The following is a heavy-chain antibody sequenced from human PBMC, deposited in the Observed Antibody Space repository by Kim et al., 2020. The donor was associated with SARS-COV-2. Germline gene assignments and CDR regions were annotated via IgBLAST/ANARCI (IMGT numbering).Heavy chain of an antibody. Sequence: SQTLSLTCAISGDSVSSNSAAWNWIRQSPSRGLEWLGRTYYRSKWYNDYAVSVKSRITINPDTSKNQFSLQLNSVTPEDTAVYYCARADADYYDSSGYYRRRAFDIWGQGTMVTVSS. CDR2: TYYRSKWYN. CDR1: GDSVSSNSAA. D-gene: IGHD3-22*01. CDR3: ARADADYYDSSGYYRRRAFDI. J-gene: IGHJ3*02. V-gene: IGHV6-1*01.